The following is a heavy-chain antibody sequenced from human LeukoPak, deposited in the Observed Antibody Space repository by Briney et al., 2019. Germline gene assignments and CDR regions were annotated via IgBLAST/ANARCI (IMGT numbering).Heavy chain of an antibody. CDR2: INTNTGNP. CDR1: GYTFTSYA. CDR3: ARCLTNSSGWSMDY. J-gene: IGHJ4*02. D-gene: IGHD6-13*01. Sequence: GASVKVSCKASGYTFTSYAMNWVRQAPGQGLEWMGWINTNTGNPTYAQGFIGRFVFSLDTSVSTAYLQICSLKAEDTAVYYCARCLTNSSGWSMDYWGQGTLVTVSS. V-gene: IGHV7-4-1*01.